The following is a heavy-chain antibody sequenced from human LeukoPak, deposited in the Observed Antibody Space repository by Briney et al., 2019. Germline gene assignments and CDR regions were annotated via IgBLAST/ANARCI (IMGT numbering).Heavy chain of an antibody. CDR3: AKVAVVTATNFDY. CDR1: GFTFSSYG. V-gene: IGHV3-23*01. CDR2: ISGSGGST. D-gene: IGHD2-21*02. Sequence: GGSLRLSCAASGFTFSSYGMSWVRQAPGKGLEWVSAISGSGGSTYCADSVKGRFTISRDNSKDTLYLQMNSLRAEDTAVYYCAKVAVVTATNFDYWGQGTLVTVSS. J-gene: IGHJ4*02.